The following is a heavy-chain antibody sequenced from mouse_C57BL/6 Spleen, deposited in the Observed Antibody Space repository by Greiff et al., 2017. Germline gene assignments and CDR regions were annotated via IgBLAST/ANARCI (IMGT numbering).Heavy chain of an antibody. J-gene: IGHJ2*01. D-gene: IGHD1-1*01. CDR3: ERAYGSPAFDY. V-gene: IGHV1-82*01. CDR1: GYAFSSSW. Sequence: VQLQQSGPELVKPGASVKISCKASGYAFSSSWMNWVKQRPGKGLEWIGRICPGDGDTNYNGKFKGKATLTADKSSSTAYMQLSSLTSEDSAVYFCERAYGSPAFDYWGQGTTLTVSS. CDR2: ICPGDGDT.